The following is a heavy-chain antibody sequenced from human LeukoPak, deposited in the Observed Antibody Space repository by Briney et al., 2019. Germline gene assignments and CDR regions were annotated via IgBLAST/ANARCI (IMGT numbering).Heavy chain of an antibody. Sequence: SQTLSLTCTVSGGSISSGGYYWSWIRQHPGKGLEWIAYIYYSGSTYYNPSLKSRVTISVDTSKNQFSLKLSSVTAADTAVYYCARGSYYYDSSGSPIDIWGQGTMVTVSS. CDR2: IYYSGST. V-gene: IGHV4-31*03. D-gene: IGHD3-22*01. J-gene: IGHJ3*02. CDR1: GGSISSGGYY. CDR3: ARGSYYYDSSGSPIDI.